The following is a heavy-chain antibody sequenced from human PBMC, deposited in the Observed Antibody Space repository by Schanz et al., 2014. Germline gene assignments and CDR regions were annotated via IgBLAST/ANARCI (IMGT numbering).Heavy chain of an antibody. CDR2: ISNSGTYT. CDR3: ASVRVVAGNHRNGRDV. V-gene: IGHV3-11*05. D-gene: IGHD6-19*01. J-gene: IGHJ6*02. CDR1: GFTFSDYY. Sequence: QVQLVESGGGLVKPGGSLRLSCAASGFTFSDYYMTWMRQAPGKGLEWISYISNSGTYTKYADSVKGRFVISRDNARSSPDLQVSSRRGADTAVDYCASVRVVAGNHRNGRDVWGQGTTVIVSS.